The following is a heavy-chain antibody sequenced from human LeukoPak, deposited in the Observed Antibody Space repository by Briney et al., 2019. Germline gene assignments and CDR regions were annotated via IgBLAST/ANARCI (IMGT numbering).Heavy chain of an antibody. CDR3: ASSVVPAAIRFDP. V-gene: IGHV4-30-4*01. D-gene: IGHD2-2*02. CDR1: GGSISSGDYY. J-gene: IGHJ5*02. CDR2: IYYSGST. Sequence: PSQTLSLTCTVSGGSISSGDYYWSWIRQPPGKGLEWIGYIYYSGSTYYNPSLQSRVTISVDTSKNQFSLKLSSVTAADTAVYYCASSVVPAAIRFDPWGQGTLVTVSS.